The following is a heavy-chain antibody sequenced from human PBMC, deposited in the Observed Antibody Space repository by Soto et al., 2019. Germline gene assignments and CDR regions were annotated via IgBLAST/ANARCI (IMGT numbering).Heavy chain of an antibody. CDR2: IIPICGTA. Sequence: QVQLVQSGAEVKKPGSSVKVSCKASGGTFSSYAISWVRQAPGQGREWMGGIIPICGTANYAQKFQGRVTITADESTSTAYVELSSLRSEDTAVDYCARENSSGWYEFDYWGQGTLVTVSS. CDR3: ARENSSGWYEFDY. V-gene: IGHV1-69*01. CDR1: GGTFSSYA. D-gene: IGHD6-19*01. J-gene: IGHJ4*02.